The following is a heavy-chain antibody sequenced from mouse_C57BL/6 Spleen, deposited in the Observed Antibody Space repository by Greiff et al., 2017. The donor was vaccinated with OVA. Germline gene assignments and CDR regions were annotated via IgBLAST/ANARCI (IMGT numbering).Heavy chain of an antibody. Sequence: VQLVESGPGLVQPSQSLSITCTVSGFSLTSYGVHWVRQSPGKGLEWLGVIWRGGSTDYNAAFMSRLSITKDNSKSQVFFKMNSLQADDTAIYYCAKNGDGNYFLFDYWGKGTTLTVSS. D-gene: IGHD2-1*01. CDR2: IWRGGST. CDR1: GFSLTSYG. J-gene: IGHJ2*01. V-gene: IGHV2-5*01. CDR3: AKNGDGNYFLFDY.